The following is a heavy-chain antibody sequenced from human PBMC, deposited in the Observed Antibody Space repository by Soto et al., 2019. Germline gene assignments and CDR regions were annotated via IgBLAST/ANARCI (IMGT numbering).Heavy chain of an antibody. CDR1: GYTFTSYA. CDR2: INAGNGNT. J-gene: IGHJ6*02. Sequence: QVQLVQSGAEVKKPGASVKVSCKASGYTFTSYAMHWVRLAPGQRLEWMGWINAGNGNTKYSQKFQARVTITRDTSASTAYMELSSLRSEDTAVYYCASSHALYYYYGMDVWGQGTTDTVSS. V-gene: IGHV1-3*01. CDR3: ASSHALYYYYGMDV. D-gene: IGHD2-2*01.